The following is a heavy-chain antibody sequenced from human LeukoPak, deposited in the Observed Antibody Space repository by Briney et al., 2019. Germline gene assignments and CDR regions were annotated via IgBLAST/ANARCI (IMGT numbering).Heavy chain of an antibody. Sequence: SETLSLTCTVSGGSLSSGGYYWSWLRQHPGTGPEGIGYIYYSGSTYYNPSLKSRVTISVDTSKNQFSLKLSSVTAADTAVYYCARGYSYGSYYFDYWGQGTLVTVSS. CDR2: IYYSGST. CDR3: ARGYSYGSYYFDY. D-gene: IGHD5-18*01. J-gene: IGHJ4*02. CDR1: GGSLSSGGYY. V-gene: IGHV4-31*03.